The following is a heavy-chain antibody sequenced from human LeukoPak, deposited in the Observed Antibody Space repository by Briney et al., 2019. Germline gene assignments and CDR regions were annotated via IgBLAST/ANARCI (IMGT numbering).Heavy chain of an antibody. CDR2: ISNGGSTI. CDR1: GFTFSSYE. Sequence: GGSLRLSCAASGFTFSSYEMNWVRQAPGKGLECLSYISNGGSTIYYADSVKGRFTISRDNAKNSLFLQMNSLRAEDTAVYYCARDYYLDYWGQGTLVTVSS. J-gene: IGHJ4*02. V-gene: IGHV3-48*03. CDR3: ARDYYLDY.